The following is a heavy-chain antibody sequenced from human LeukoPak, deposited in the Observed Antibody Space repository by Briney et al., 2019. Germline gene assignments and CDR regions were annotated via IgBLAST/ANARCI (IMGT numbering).Heavy chain of an antibody. Sequence: ASVKVSCKASGYTFTGYYMHWVRQAPGQGLEWMGWINPNSGGTNYAQKFQGRVTMTRDTSISTAYMELSRLRSDDTAVYYCARAPLTWELPLDYWGQGTLVTVSS. D-gene: IGHD1-26*01. CDR3: ARAPLTWELPLDY. CDR2: INPNSGGT. J-gene: IGHJ4*02. V-gene: IGHV1-2*02. CDR1: GYTFTGYY.